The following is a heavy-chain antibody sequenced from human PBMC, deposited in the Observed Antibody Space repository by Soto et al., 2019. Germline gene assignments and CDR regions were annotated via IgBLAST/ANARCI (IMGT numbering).Heavy chain of an antibody. V-gene: IGHV1-69*01. D-gene: IGHD3-22*01. J-gene: IGHJ6*02. CDR1: GGTFSNFV. CDR2: IIPIFGTA. CDR3: AREGPYKPSAYDSSGYYFMDV. Sequence: QVQLVQSGAEVKKPGSSVKVSCKASGGTFSNFVISWVRQAPGQGLEWMGGIIPIFGTANYAQKCQGRVTITADESTSTAYMELSSLRAEDTAVYHCAREGPYKPSAYDSSGYYFMDVWGQGTTVTVSS.